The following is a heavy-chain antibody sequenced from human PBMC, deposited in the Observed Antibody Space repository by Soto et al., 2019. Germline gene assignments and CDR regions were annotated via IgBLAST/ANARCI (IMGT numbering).Heavy chain of an antibody. V-gene: IGHV4-59*01. CDR1: GGSISSYY. Sequence: PSETLSLTCTVSGGSISSYYWSWIRQPPGKGLEWIGYIYYSGSTNYNPSLKSRVTISVDTSKNQFSLKLSSVTAADTAVYYCAGRASRYYSDSSGYFDYWRHGTLVTVSS. CDR3: AGRASRYYSDSSGYFDY. J-gene: IGHJ4*01. D-gene: IGHD3-22*01. CDR2: IYYSGST.